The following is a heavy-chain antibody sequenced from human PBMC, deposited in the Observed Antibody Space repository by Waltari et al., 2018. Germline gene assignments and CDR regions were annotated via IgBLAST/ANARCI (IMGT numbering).Heavy chain of an antibody. J-gene: IGHJ5*02. D-gene: IGHD3-10*01. CDR2: IYYSGST. V-gene: IGHV4-34*11. CDR3: ARDGSGSYYPTNWFDP. CDR1: GGSFSGYY. Sequence: QVQLQQWGAGLLKPSETLSLTCAVYGGSFSGYYWSWIRQPPGKGLEWIGYIYYSGSTNYNPSLKSRVTISVDTSKNQFSLKLSSVTAADTAVYYCARDGSGSYYPTNWFDPWGQGTLVTVSS.